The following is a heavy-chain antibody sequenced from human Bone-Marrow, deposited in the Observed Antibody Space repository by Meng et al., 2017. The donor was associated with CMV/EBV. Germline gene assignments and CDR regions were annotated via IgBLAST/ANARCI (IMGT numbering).Heavy chain of an antibody. CDR1: YD. D-gene: IGHD3-10*01. Sequence: YDISWVRQAPGQGLEWMGGIIPIFGTANYAQKFQGRVTITTDESTSTAYMELSSLRSEDTAVYYCAREGRGITMVRGVIIGNWFDPWGQGTLVTVSS. CDR2: IIPIFGTA. CDR3: AREGRGITMVRGVIIGNWFDP. J-gene: IGHJ5*02. V-gene: IGHV1-69*05.